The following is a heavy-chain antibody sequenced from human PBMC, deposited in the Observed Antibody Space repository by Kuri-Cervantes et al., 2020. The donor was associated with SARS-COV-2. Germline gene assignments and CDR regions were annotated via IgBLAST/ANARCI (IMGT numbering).Heavy chain of an antibody. Sequence: GGSLRLSCAASGFTFSSYAMHWVRQAPGKGLEWVAVISYDGSNKYYADSVKGRFTISRDNSKNTLYLQMNSLRAEDTAVYYCARDLPGATGRGFDPWGQGTLVTVSS. J-gene: IGHJ5*02. V-gene: IGHV3-30-3*01. CDR2: ISYDGSNK. CDR3: ARDLPGATGRGFDP. D-gene: IGHD1-26*01. CDR1: GFTFSSYA.